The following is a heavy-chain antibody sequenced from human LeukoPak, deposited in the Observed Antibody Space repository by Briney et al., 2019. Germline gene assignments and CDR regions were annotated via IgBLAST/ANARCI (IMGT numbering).Heavy chain of an antibody. V-gene: IGHV3-7*03. CDR3: ARSSYSSSSSV. J-gene: IGHJ3*01. D-gene: IGHD6-6*01. Sequence: GGSLRLSCAVSGFTFSGFWMSWSRQAPGKGLEWVASINSDGSEGYYTDVVKGRFTISRDNAKNSLYLQINSLRAEDTAVYYCARSSYSSSSSVWGQGTMVTVSS. CDR1: GFTFSGFW. CDR2: INSDGSEG.